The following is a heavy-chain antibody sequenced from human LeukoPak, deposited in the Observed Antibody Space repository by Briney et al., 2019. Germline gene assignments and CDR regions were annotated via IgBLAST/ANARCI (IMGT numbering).Heavy chain of an antibody. J-gene: IGHJ6*02. Sequence: SVKVSCKASGGTFSSYAISWVRQAPGQGLEWMGRIIPILGIANYAQKFQGRVTITADKSTSTAYMELSSLRSEDTAVYYCASGSLSSTYYYDSSGYYSEEYYYYYGMDVWGQGTTVTVSS. V-gene: IGHV1-69*04. CDR1: GGTFSSYA. CDR3: ASGSLSSTYYYDSSGYYSEEYYYYYGMDV. D-gene: IGHD3-22*01. CDR2: IIPILGIA.